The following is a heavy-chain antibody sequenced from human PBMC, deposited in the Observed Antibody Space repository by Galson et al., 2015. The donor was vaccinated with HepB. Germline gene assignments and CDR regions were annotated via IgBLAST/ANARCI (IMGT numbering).Heavy chain of an antibody. D-gene: IGHD5-24*01. CDR3: AREGVGWLQFFY. CDR2: IKQDGSEK. V-gene: IGHV3-7*03. J-gene: IGHJ4*02. CDR1: GVTFSSYW. Sequence: SLRLSCAASGVTFSSYWMSWGRQAPGKGLEWVANIKQDGSEKYYVDSVKGRFTISRDNAKNSLYLQMNSLRAEDTAVYYCAREGVGWLQFFYWGPETLVTVHS.